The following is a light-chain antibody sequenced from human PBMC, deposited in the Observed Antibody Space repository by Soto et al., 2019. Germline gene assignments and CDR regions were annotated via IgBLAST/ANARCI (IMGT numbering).Light chain of an antibody. CDR1: QSISSW. Sequence: DIQMTQSPSTLSASVGDRVTITCRASQSISSWLAWYQQKPGKAPNLLIYKASSLQSGVPSRFSGSGSGTEFTLTIRSLQPDDFATYYCQQYKSHRTFGQGTKVEIK. V-gene: IGKV1-5*03. CDR3: QQYKSHRT. CDR2: KAS. J-gene: IGKJ1*01.